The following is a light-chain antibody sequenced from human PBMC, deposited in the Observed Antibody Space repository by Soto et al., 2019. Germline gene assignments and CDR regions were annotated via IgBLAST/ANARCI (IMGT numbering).Light chain of an antibody. CDR1: QNVGHF. V-gene: IGKV1-5*01. CDR2: DAS. J-gene: IGKJ2*01. CDR3: QQFDTYPYT. Sequence: DIQMTQSPSILSASVGDRVTITCRASQNVGHFLAWFQQKPGKAPDLLIYDASTLQDGVPSRFSGSGSGTEFTLTLSSLQPDDFATYFCQQFDTYPYTFGQGTKLEIK.